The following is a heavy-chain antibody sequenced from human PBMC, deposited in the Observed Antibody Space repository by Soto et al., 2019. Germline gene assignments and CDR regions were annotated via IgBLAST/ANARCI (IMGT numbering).Heavy chain of an antibody. J-gene: IGHJ4*02. D-gene: IGHD4-17*01. CDR3: AKEPGFMTTVTRTII. CDR2: IGGRGGSA. CDR1: GFTISSYA. V-gene: IGHV3-23*01. Sequence: GGSLRLSCAASGFTISSYALSWVRQAPGKGLEWVSAIGGRGGSAYYADSVKGRFTISRDSPKNTLYLQMNSLRADDTAVYYCAKEPGFMTTVTRTIIWGQGTLVTVSS.